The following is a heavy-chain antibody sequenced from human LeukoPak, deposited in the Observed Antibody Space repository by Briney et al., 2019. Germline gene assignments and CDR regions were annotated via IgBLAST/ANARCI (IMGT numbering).Heavy chain of an antibody. D-gene: IGHD3-10*01. CDR3: ARAGIAGSGSYGLFDY. CDR1: GGSISSGGYS. V-gene: IGHV4-30-2*01. CDR2: IYHSGST. J-gene: IGHJ4*02. Sequence: PSQTLSLTCAVSGGSISSGGYSWSWIRQPPGKGLEWIGYIYHSGSTHYNPSLKSRVTISVDRSKNQFSLKLSSVTAADTAVYYCARAGIAGSGSYGLFDYWGQGTLVTVSS.